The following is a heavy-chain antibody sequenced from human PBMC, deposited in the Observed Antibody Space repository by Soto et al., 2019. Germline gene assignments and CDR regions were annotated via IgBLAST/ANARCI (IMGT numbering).Heavy chain of an antibody. J-gene: IGHJ6*02. V-gene: IGHV1-69*01. CDR3: ARGCQLPSFGSYYYSGMDV. CDR2: IIPIFGTA. D-gene: IGHD3-16*01. CDR1: GGTFSSYA. Sequence: QVQLVQSGAEVKKPGSSVKVSCKASGGTFSSYAISWVRQAPGQGLEWMGGIIPIFGTANYAQKFQGRVTITADESTSTAYMELSSLSSEDTAVYYCARGCQLPSFGSYYYSGMDVWGQGTTVTVSS.